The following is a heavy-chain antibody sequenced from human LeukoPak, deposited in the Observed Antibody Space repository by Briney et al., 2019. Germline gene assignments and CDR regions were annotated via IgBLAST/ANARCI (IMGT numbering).Heavy chain of an antibody. J-gene: IGHJ4*02. CDR3: ARGGGRSWVDY. CDR2: INPNSGGT. Sequence: APVRVSCTASGYTFTGHSIHWVRQAPGQGLEWMGWINPNSGGTKHAQKFQGRVTMTRDTSISTAYMEVSGLTSDDTAVYFCARGGGRSWVDYWGQGALVTVSS. CDR1: GYTFTGHS. D-gene: IGHD2-15*01. V-gene: IGHV1-2*02.